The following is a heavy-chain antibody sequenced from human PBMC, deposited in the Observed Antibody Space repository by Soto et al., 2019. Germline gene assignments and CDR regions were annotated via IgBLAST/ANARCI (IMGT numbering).Heavy chain of an antibody. CDR3: AKGPRQGGSPSYYYYYYVMDG. J-gene: IGHJ6*02. Sequence: GGSLRLSCAASGFTFSSYAMSWVRQAPGKGLEWVSAISGSGGSTYYADSVKGRFTISRDNSKNTLYLQMNSLRAEDTAVYYCAKGPRQGGSPSYYYYYYVMDGWGQGTTVTVSS. CDR2: ISGSGGST. CDR1: GFTFSSYA. D-gene: IGHD2-15*01. V-gene: IGHV3-23*01.